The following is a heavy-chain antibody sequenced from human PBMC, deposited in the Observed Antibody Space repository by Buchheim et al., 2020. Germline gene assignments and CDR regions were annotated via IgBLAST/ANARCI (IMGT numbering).Heavy chain of an antibody. CDR2: IKQDGSEK. Sequence: EVQLVESGGGLVQPGGSLRLSCAASGFTFSSYWMSWVRQAPGKGLEWVANIKQDGSEKYYVDSVKGRFTISRDNAKTSLYLQMNSLRAEDTAVYYCARDRNSVVRPAPFFDYWGQGTL. CDR1: GFTFSSYW. D-gene: IGHD4-23*01. V-gene: IGHV3-7*01. CDR3: ARDRNSVVRPAPFFDY. J-gene: IGHJ4*02.